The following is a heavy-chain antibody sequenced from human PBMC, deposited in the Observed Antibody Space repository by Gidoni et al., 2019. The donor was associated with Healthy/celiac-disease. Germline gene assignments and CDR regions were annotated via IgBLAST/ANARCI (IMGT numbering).Heavy chain of an antibody. CDR2: ISGSGGST. D-gene: IGHD3-10*01. V-gene: IGHV3-23*01. CDR3: AKVRRDYYYGMDV. CDR1: GFTFSSYA. Sequence: EVQLLEPGGDWLQPGGSLRLSWAASGFTFSSYAMSWVRQAPGKGLEWVSAISGSGGSTYYADSVKGRFTISRDNSKNTLYLQMNSLRAEDTAVYYCAKVRRDYYYGMDVWGQGTTVTVSS. J-gene: IGHJ6*02.